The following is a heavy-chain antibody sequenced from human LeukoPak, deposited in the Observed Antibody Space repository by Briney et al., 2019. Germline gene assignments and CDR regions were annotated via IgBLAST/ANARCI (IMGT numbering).Heavy chain of an antibody. CDR2: IYYSGST. V-gene: IGHV4-39*07. J-gene: IGHJ3*02. D-gene: IGHD6-13*01. CDR1: GGSISSSSYY. CDR3: ARIGYLDAFDI. Sequence: SETLSLTCTVSGGSISSSSYYWGWIRQPPGKGLEWIGSIYYSGSTNFNPSLTSRVTISIDTSKNQFSLKLSSVTAADTAVYFCARIGYLDAFDIWGQGTMVTVSS.